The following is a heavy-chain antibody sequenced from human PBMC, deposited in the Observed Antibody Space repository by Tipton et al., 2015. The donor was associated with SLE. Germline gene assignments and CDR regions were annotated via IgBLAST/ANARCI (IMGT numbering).Heavy chain of an antibody. CDR3: ALSMTAASGPFDY. V-gene: IGHV4-61*05. Sequence: TLSLTCTVSGGSISSKSYYWAWIRQPPGKGLEWIGYIYSSGSTNYNPSLKSRVTISIDVSKNQFSLKLPSVTAADTAVYYCALSMTAASGPFDYWGQGILVTVS. J-gene: IGHJ4*02. D-gene: IGHD6-13*01. CDR2: IYSSGST. CDR1: GGSISSKSYY.